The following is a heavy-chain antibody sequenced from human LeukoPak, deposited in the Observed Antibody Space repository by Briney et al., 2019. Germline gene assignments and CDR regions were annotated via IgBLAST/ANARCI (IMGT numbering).Heavy chain of an antibody. V-gene: IGHV1-2*02. CDR1: GYTFTGYY. CDR3: ARVWSSWYLAPFDY. Sequence: GASVKVSCKASGYTFTGYYMHWVRQAPGQGLEWMGWINPNSGGTNYAQKFQGRVIMTRDTSISTAYMELSRLRSDDTAVYYCARVWSSWYLAPFDYGGQGTLVTVPS. D-gene: IGHD6-13*01. CDR2: INPNSGGT. J-gene: IGHJ4*02.